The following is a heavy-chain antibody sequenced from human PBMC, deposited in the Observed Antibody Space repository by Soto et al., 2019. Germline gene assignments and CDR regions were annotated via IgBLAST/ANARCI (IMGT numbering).Heavy chain of an antibody. CDR1: GFTFSDYY. V-gene: IGHV3-11*06. Sequence: PGGSLRLSCAASGFTFSDYYMSWIRQAPGKGLEWVSYISSSSSYTNYADSVKGRFTISRDNAKNSLYLQMNSLRAEDTAVYYCARGRAAVAGTSLHGMDVWGQGTTVTVSS. CDR2: ISSSSSYT. CDR3: ARGRAAVAGTSLHGMDV. D-gene: IGHD6-19*01. J-gene: IGHJ6*02.